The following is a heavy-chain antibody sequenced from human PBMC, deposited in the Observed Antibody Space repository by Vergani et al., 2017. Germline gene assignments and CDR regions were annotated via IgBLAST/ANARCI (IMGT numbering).Heavy chain of an antibody. V-gene: IGHV4-39*01. CDR2: IYYSGST. CDR3: ARGVSGSYYQDAFDI. D-gene: IGHD1-26*01. CDR1: GGSISSSSYY. J-gene: IGHJ3*02. Sequence: QLQLQESGPGLVKPSETLSLTCTVSGGSISSSSYYWGWIRQPPGKGLEWIGSIYYSGSTYYNPSLKSRVTISVDTSKNQFSLKRSSVTAADTDVYYCARGVSGSYYQDAFDIWGQGTMVTVSS.